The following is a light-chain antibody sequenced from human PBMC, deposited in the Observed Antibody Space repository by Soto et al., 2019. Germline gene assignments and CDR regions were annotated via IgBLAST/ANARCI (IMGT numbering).Light chain of an antibody. CDR3: QQRSEWPRT. Sequence: ELVMTQSPATLSLYPGERATLSCRASQSISSSLAWYRQKPGQAPRLLIYDASTRATGFPARFSGSGSGTDFTLTIGSLEPEDFAVYYCQQRSEWPRTFGQGTKV. CDR1: QSISSS. CDR2: DAS. V-gene: IGKV3-11*01. J-gene: IGKJ1*01.